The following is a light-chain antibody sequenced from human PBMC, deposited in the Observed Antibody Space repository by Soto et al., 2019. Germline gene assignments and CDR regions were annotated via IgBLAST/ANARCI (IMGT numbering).Light chain of an antibody. V-gene: IGKV4-1*01. CDR2: WAS. CDR1: QSVFYSSNNKNY. Sequence: IVLTQSPDSLAVSLGERATINCKSSQSVFYSSNNKNYLAWYQQKPGQPPKLLIYWASTRESGVPERFRCSGAGTAFTLTITSLKAEDVAVDSCRQYYSTPITFGQGTRLEIK. J-gene: IGKJ5*01. CDR3: RQYYSTPIT.